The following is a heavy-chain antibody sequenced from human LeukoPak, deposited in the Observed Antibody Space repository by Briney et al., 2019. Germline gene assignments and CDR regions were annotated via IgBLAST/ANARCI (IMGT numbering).Heavy chain of an antibody. CDR3: ARGGDFDAFDI. V-gene: IGHV3-23*01. Sequence: GGSLRLSCAASGFTFSSYAMTWVRQAPGKGLEWVSAIGGDTVTTYYADSVKGRFTISRDNSKNTLYLQMNSLRAEDTAVYYCARGGDFDAFDIWGQGTMVTVSS. J-gene: IGHJ3*02. CDR1: GFTFSSYA. D-gene: IGHD7-27*01. CDR2: IGGDTVTT.